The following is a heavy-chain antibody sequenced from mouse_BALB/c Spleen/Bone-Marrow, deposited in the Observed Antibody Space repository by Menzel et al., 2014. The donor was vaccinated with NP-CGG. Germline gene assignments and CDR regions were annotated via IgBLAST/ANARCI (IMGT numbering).Heavy chain of an antibody. CDR3: IGYYYGWIAY. J-gene: IGHJ3*01. D-gene: IGHD1-1*01. V-gene: IGHV6-6*02. CDR2: IRLKSNNYAT. CDR1: GFTFSNYW. Sequence: VQQVESGGGLVQPGGPMKLSCVVSGFTFSNYWMNWVRQSTETGLEWVAEIRLKSNNYATHYAESVKGRFTISRDDSKSTVYLQMYILRAEDTGIYYCIGYYYGWIAYWGQGTLVTVSA.